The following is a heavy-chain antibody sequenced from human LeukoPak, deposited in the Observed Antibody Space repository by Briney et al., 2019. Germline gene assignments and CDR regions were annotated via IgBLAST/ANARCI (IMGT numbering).Heavy chain of an antibody. Sequence: SETLSLTCTVSGGSISSYYWSWIRQPPGKGLEWIEYIYYSGSTNYNPSLKSRVTISVDTSKNQFSLKLSSVTAADTAVYYCARDQPASYYDILTGYPSGYYYGMDVWGQGTTVTVSS. CDR2: IYYSGST. CDR1: GGSISSYY. CDR3: ARDQPASYYDILTGYPSGYYYGMDV. V-gene: IGHV4-59*01. J-gene: IGHJ6*02. D-gene: IGHD3-9*01.